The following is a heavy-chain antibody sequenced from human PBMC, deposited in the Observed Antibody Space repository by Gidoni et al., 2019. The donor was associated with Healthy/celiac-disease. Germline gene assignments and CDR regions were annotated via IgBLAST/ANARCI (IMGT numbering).Heavy chain of an antibody. D-gene: IGHD2-21*02. J-gene: IGHJ4*02. CDR3: ARGPEAYCGGDCSPGDY. CDR2: IKQDGSEK. V-gene: IGHV3-7*03. Sequence: EVQLVESGGGLVQPGGSLRLSCAASGFTFSSYWMSWVRQAPGKGLEWVANIKQDGSEKYYVDSVKGRFTISRDNAKNSLYLQMNSLRAEDTAVYYCARGPEAYCGGDCSPGDYWGQGTLVTVSS. CDR1: GFTFSSYW.